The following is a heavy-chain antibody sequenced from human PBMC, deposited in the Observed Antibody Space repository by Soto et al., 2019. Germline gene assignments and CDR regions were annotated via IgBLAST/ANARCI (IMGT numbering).Heavy chain of an antibody. D-gene: IGHD4-17*01. J-gene: IGHJ5*02. CDR3: ARVGATVTTDWFDP. CDR1: GGSISSGGYY. Sequence: KPSETLSLTCTVSGGSISSGGYYWSWIRQHPGKGLEWIGYIYYSGSTYYNPSLKSRVTISVDTSKNQFSLKLSSVTAADTAVYYCARVGATVTTDWFDPWGQGTLVTVSS. CDR2: IYYSGST. V-gene: IGHV4-31*03.